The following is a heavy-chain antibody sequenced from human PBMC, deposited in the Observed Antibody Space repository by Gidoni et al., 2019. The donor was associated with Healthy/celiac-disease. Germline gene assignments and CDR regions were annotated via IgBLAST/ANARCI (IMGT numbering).Heavy chain of an antibody. J-gene: IGHJ5*02. CDR1: GFTFSRYG. CDR2: ISDDGSNK. CDR3: AKDWGGLYGSGSSDWFDP. V-gene: IGHV3-30*18. Sequence: QVQLVESGGGVVQPGRSLRLSCAASGFTFSRYGMHWVRQAPGKGLEWVAVISDDGSNKYYADAVKGRFTISRDNSKNTLYLQMNSLRAEDTAVYYCAKDWGGLYGSGSSDWFDPWGQGTLVTVSS. D-gene: IGHD3-10*01.